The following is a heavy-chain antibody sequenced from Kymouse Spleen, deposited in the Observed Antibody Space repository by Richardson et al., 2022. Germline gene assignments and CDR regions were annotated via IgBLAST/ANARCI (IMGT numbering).Heavy chain of an antibody. D-gene: IGHD3-10*01. CDR3: AKDITMVRGVISLFDY. CDR2: ISYDGSNK. J-gene: IGHJ4*02. Sequence: QVQLVESGGGVVQPGRSLRLSCAASGFTFSSYGMHWVRQAPGKGLEWVAVISYDGSNKYYADSVKGRFTISRDNSKNTLYLQMNSLRAEDTAVYYCAKDITMVRGVISLFDYWGQGTLVTVSS. V-gene: IGHV3-30*18. CDR1: GFTFSSYG.